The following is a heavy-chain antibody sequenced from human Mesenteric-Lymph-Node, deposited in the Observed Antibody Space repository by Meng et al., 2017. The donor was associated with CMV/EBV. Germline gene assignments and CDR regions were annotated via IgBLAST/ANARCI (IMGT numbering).Heavy chain of an antibody. J-gene: IGHJ6*02. D-gene: IGHD4-11*01. CDR1: GFTFSSYS. Sequence: GGSLRLSCAASGFTFSSYSMNWVRQAPGKGLEWVSIIYSAGNTYYADSVKGRFTISRDNSKNTLYLQMNSLRAEDTAVYYCARDILMTTEYYYYGMDVWGQGTTVTVSS. CDR2: IYSAGNT. CDR3: ARDILMTTEYYYYGMDV. V-gene: IGHV3-53*01.